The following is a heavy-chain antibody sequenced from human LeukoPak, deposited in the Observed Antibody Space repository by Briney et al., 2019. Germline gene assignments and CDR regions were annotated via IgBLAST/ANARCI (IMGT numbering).Heavy chain of an antibody. Sequence: GGSLRLSCAASGFTFSIYAMNWVRQAPGKGVEGVAVIWYDGSNKYYADSLKGRFTISRDNSKNTLYLQMNSLRAEDTAVYYCARGDSSGYGYYYFDYWGQGTLVTVSS. V-gene: IGHV3-33*08. CDR3: ARGDSSGYGYYYFDY. CDR1: GFTFSIYA. CDR2: IWYDGSNK. J-gene: IGHJ4*02. D-gene: IGHD3-22*01.